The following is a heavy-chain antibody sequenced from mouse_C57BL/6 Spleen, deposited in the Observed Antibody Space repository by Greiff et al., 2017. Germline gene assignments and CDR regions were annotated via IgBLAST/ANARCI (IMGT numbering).Heavy chain of an antibody. CDR3: AGGFITTVGLDY. CDR2: IDPANGNT. V-gene: IGHV14-3*01. D-gene: IGHD1-1*01. CDR1: GFNIKNTY. Sequence: EVQLQESVAELVRPGASVKLSCTASGFNIKNTYMHWVKQRPEQGLEWIGRIDPANGNTKYAPKFQGKATITADTSSNTAYLQRSSLTSEDTAVYYCAGGFITTVGLDYWGQGTTLTVSS. J-gene: IGHJ2*01.